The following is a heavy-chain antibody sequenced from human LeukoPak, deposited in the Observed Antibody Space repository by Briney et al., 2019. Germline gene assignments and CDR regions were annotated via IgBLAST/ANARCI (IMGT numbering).Heavy chain of an antibody. Sequence: GGSLRLSCAASGFTFSGYWMSWVRQAPGKGLEWMANIKQDGNEKYYVDSVKGRFLISRDNTKNSLYLQMNSLRVEDTAVYYCARDRGVVGTLDPWGQGTLVTVSS. J-gene: IGHJ5*02. CDR3: ARDRGVVGTLDP. CDR1: GFTFSGYW. V-gene: IGHV3-7*01. CDR2: IKQDGNEK. D-gene: IGHD3-10*01.